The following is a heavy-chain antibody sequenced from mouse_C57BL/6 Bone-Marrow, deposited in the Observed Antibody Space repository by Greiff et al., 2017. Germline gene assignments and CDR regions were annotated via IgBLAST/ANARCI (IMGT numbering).Heavy chain of an antibody. J-gene: IGHJ4*01. V-gene: IGHV7-3*01. CDR3: ARYYGSSDDYAMDY. CDR2: IRNKANGYTT. Sequence: EVNVVESGGGLVQPGGSLSLSCAASGFTFTDYYMSWVRQPPGKALEWLGFIRNKANGYTTEYSASVKDRFTISRDNSQSILYLQMNALRAEDSATYYCARYYGSSDDYAMDYWGQGTSGTVSS. D-gene: IGHD1-1*01. CDR1: GFTFTDYY.